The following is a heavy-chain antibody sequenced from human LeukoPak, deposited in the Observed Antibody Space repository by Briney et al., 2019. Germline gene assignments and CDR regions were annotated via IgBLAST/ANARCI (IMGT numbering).Heavy chain of an antibody. D-gene: IGHD6-13*01. CDR2: IYHSGST. V-gene: IGHV4-30-2*01. J-gene: IGHJ5*02. CDR1: GGSISSGGYS. CDR3: ARARIIAAAEAASNWFDP. Sequence: SETLSLTCAVSGGSISSGGYSWSWIRQPPGKGLEWIGYIYHSGSTYYNPSLKSRVTILVDRSKNQFSLRLSSVTAADTAVYYCARARIIAAAEAASNWFDPWGQGTLVTVSS.